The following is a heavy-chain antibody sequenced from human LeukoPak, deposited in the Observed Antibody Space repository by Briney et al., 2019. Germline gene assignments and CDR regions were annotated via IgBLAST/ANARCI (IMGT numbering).Heavy chain of an antibody. CDR1: GGSISSSSYY. D-gene: IGHD3-10*01. J-gene: IGHJ5*02. CDR3: ARHRAQYYYKYWFDP. CDR2: IYYSGST. V-gene: IGHV4-39*01. Sequence: PSETLSLTCTVSGGSISSSSYYWGWIRQPPGKGLEWIGSIYYSGSTYYNPSLKSRVTISVDTSKNQFSLKLSSVTAADTAVYYCARHRAQYYYKYWFDPWGQGTLVTVSS.